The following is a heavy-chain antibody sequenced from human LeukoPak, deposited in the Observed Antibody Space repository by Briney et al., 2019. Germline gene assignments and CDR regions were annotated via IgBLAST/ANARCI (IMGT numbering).Heavy chain of an antibody. CDR1: GGSFSGYY. CDR2: INHSGST. Sequence: NASETLSLTCAVYGGSFSGYYWSWIRQPPGKGLEWIGEINHSGSTNYNPSFKSRVTISVDTSKNQFSLKLSSVTAADTAVYYCATNPYGSGSSNFDYWGQGTLVTVSS. D-gene: IGHD3-10*01. V-gene: IGHV4-34*01. CDR3: ATNPYGSGSSNFDY. J-gene: IGHJ4*02.